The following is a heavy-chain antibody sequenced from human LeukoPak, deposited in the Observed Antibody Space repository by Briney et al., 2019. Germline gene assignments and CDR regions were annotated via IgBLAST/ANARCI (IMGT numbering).Heavy chain of an antibody. V-gene: IGHV3-66*01. Sequence: GGSLRLSCVGSGFSFGASHLNWVRQAPGKGLEWVSVIYSTGDTYYADSVKGRFTVSRDDSKNTLYLQMSSLRLGDTAVYYCARARFYFASGSYFPTMMDQWGQGTLVTVSS. D-gene: IGHD3-10*01. J-gene: IGHJ4*02. CDR2: IYSTGDT. CDR3: ARARFYFASGSYFPTMMDQ. CDR1: GFSFGASH.